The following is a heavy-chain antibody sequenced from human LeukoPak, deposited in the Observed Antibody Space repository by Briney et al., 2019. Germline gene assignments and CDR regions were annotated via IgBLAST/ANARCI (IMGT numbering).Heavy chain of an antibody. CDR3: ARASPDSGSYYGAFDI. Sequence: SETLSLTCAVYGGSFSGYYWSWIRQPPGKGLEWIGEINHSGSTSYNPYLKSRVTISIDTSKNQFSLKLSSVTAADTAVYYCARASPDSGSYYGAFDIWGQGTMVTVSS. J-gene: IGHJ3*02. CDR1: GGSFSGYY. V-gene: IGHV4-34*01. CDR2: INHSGST. D-gene: IGHD1-26*01.